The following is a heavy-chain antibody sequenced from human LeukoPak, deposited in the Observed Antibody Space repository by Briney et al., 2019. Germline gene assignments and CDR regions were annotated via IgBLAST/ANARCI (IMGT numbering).Heavy chain of an antibody. V-gene: IGHV3-30*18. CDR3: AKDIGQWLVRYYFDY. CDR2: ISYDGSNK. CDR1: GFTFSSYG. Sequence: GGSLRLSCAASGFTFSSYGMHWVRQAPGKGLEWVAVISYDGSNKYYADSVKGRFTISRDNSKNTLYLQMNSLRAEDTAVYYCAKDIGQWLVRYYFDYWGQGTLVTVSS. D-gene: IGHD6-19*01. J-gene: IGHJ4*02.